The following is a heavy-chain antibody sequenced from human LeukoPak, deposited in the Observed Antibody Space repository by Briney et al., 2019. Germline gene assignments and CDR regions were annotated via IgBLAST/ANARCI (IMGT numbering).Heavy chain of an antibody. CDR2: FDPEDGET. J-gene: IGHJ4*02. D-gene: IGHD3-10*01. V-gene: IGHV1-24*01. CDR1: GYTLTELS. Sequence: ASVKVSCKVSGYTLTELSMHWVRQAPGKGLEWMGGFDPEDGETIYAQKFQGRVTMTEDTSTDTAYMELSSLRSEDTAVYYCATGGRGSGSYTLYYWGQGTLVTVSS. CDR3: ATGGRGSGSYTLYY.